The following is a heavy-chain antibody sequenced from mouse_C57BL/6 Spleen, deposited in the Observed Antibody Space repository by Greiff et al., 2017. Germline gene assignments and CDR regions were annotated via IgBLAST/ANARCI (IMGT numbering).Heavy chain of an antibody. D-gene: IGHD2-4*01. V-gene: IGHV1-52*01. CDR3: ARDDYDSWFAY. Sequence: QVQLQQPGAELVRPGSSVKLSCKASGYTFTSYWMHWVKQRPIQGLEGIGNIDPSDSETHYNQKFKDKATLTVDKSSSTAYMQLSSLTSEDSAVYYCARDDYDSWFAYGGQGTLVTVSA. CDR1: GYTFTSYW. J-gene: IGHJ3*01. CDR2: IDPSDSET.